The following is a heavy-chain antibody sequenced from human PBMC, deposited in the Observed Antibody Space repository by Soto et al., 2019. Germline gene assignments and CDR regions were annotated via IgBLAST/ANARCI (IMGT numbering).Heavy chain of an antibody. CDR2: IKTDGSSP. Sequence: PWGSLRLSCAASGFAFNNYWIHWFRQVPVKGLVWVSRIKTDGSSPNYADSVEGRFTISSDNAKNTLYLQMNSLRAEDTAVYYCARDRIAGSGSCDNWGQGTLVTVSS. CDR1: GFAFNNYW. V-gene: IGHV3-74*01. D-gene: IGHD3-10*01. J-gene: IGHJ4*02. CDR3: ARDRIAGSGSCDN.